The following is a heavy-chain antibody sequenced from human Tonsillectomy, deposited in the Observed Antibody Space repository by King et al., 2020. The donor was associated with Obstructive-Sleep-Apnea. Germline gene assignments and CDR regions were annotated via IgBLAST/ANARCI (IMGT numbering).Heavy chain of an antibody. Sequence: VQLQESGPGLVKPSQTLSLTCTVSGGSISSGDYYWSWIRQPPGKGLEWFGFIFYRGGTYSTPSLKSRVTISVDTSKNQFSLKLTPVTAADTAVYYWATAAKREWELLPFDYWGQGTLVTVSS. CDR1: GGSISSGDYY. V-gene: IGHV4-30-4*01. CDR3: ATAAKREWELLPFDY. J-gene: IGHJ4*02. D-gene: IGHD1-26*01. CDR2: IFYRGGT.